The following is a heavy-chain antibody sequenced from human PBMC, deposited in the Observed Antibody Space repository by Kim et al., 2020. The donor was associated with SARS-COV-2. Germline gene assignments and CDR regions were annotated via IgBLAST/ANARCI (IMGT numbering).Heavy chain of an antibody. CDR1: GFTFSNYA. V-gene: IGHV3-23*01. CDR2: ISGSGGRT. Sequence: GGSLRLSCAASGFTFSNYAMSWVRQAPGKGLEWVSSISGSGGRTYYADSVKGRFTISRDNSRNTLYLQMNSLRAEDTAVYYCARGFVELDDSGQESLVT. J-gene: IGHJ4*02. CDR3: ARGFVELDD. D-gene: IGHD6-6*01.